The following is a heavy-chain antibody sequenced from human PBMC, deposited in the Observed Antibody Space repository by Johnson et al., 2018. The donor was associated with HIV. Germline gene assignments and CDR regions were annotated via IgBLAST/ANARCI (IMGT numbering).Heavy chain of an antibody. Sequence: QVQLVESGGGLIQPGGSLRLSCAASGFTVSSNYMSWVRQAPGKGLEWVAVIWYDGSNKYYADSVKGRFTISRDNSKNTVYLQMNSLRPEDTAVYYCAKLRVGATPPSTSLDVFDIWGQGTMVTVSS. D-gene: IGHD1-26*01. CDR3: AKLRVGATPPSTSLDVFDI. CDR1: GFTVSSNY. V-gene: IGHV3-33*08. J-gene: IGHJ3*02. CDR2: IWYDGSNK.